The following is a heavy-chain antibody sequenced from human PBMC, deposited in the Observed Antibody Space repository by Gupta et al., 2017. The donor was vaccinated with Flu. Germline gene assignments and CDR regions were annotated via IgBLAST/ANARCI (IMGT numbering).Heavy chain of an antibody. CDR3: ARDLIVVVPAARGGGYYYYGMDV. V-gene: IGHV1-46*01. CDR1: GYTFTSYY. Sequence: QVQLVQSGAEVKKPGASVKASCKASGYTFTSYYMHWVRQAPGQGLEWMGIINPSGGSTSYAQKFQGRVTMTRDTSTSTVYMGLGSRRAEDTAVYYCARDLIVVVPAARGGGYYYYGMDVWGQGTTVTVAS. CDR2: INPSGGST. J-gene: IGHJ6*02. D-gene: IGHD2-2*01.